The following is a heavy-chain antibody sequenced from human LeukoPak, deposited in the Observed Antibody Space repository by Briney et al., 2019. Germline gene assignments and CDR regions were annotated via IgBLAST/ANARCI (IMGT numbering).Heavy chain of an antibody. CDR2: IYYSGST. J-gene: IGHJ5*02. CDR1: GGSISSYY. D-gene: IGHD6-13*01. CDR3: ARVRTAAGTLSVDP. V-gene: IGHV4-59*01. Sequence: PSETLSLTCTVSGGSISSYYWSWIRQPPGKGLEWIGYIYYSGSTNCNPSLKSRVTISVDTSKNQFSLKLSSVTAADTAVYYCARVRTAAGTLSVDPWGQGTLVTVSS.